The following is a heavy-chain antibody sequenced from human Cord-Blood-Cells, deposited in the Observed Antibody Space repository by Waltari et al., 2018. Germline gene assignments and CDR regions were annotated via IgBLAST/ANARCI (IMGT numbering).Heavy chain of an antibody. CDR3: ARDGSGYYYYYGMDV. CDR2: IYYSGST. J-gene: IGHJ6*02. V-gene: IGHV4-59*01. CDR1: GGPISSYY. D-gene: IGHD3-3*01. Sequence: QVQLQESGPGLVKPSETLSLTCTVSGGPISSYYWSWIRQPPGKGLEWIGYIYYSGSTNYNPSLKSRVTISVDTSKNQFSLKLSSVTAADTAVYYCARDGSGYYYYYGMDVWGQGTTVTVSS.